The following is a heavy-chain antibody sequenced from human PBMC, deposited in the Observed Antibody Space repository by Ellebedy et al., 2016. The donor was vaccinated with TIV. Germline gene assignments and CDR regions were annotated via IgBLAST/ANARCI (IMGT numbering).Heavy chain of an antibody. V-gene: IGHV1-2*02. Sequence: ASVQVSCKASGYTFIGSYMHWVRHARGQGLEWTGWINPNSGGTNYAQKFQGRVTMTRDTSISTAYMELSRLRSDDTAVYYCARGGNYCSSTSCYLTYYYGMDVWGQGTTVTVSS. CDR1: GYTFIGSY. J-gene: IGHJ6*02. CDR3: ARGGNYCSSTSCYLTYYYGMDV. D-gene: IGHD2-2*01. CDR2: INPNSGGT.